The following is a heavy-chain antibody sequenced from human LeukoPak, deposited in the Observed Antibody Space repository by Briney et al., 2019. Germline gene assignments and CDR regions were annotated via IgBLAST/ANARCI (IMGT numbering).Heavy chain of an antibody. V-gene: IGHV3-21*01. Sequence: GGSLRLSCAASGFTFSSYSMNWVRQAPGKGLEWVSSISSSSSYIYYADSVKGRFTISRDNAKNSLYLQMNSLRAEDTAVYYCASVDTAMVIPWGPDYWGQGTLVTVSS. CDR2: ISSSSSYI. CDR3: ASVDTAMVIPWGPDY. CDR1: GFTFSSYS. J-gene: IGHJ4*02. D-gene: IGHD5-18*01.